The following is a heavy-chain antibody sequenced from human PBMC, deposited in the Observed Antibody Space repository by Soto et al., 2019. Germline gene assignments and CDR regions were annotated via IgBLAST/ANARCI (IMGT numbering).Heavy chain of an antibody. J-gene: IGHJ4*02. CDR3: ARGGYSSSSMGY. V-gene: IGHV1-3*01. CDR2: INAGNGNT. D-gene: IGHD6-6*01. CDR1: GYTFTSYS. Sequence: ASVKVSCKASGYTFTSYSMHWVRQAPGQRLEWMGWINAGNGNTKYSQKFQGRVTITRDTSASTAYMELSSLRSEDMAVYYCARGGYSSSSMGYWGQGTLVTVSS.